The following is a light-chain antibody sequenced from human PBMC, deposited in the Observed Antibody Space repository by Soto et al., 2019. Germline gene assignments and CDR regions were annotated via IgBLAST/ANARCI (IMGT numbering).Light chain of an antibody. J-gene: IGLJ1*01. CDR2: GVS. Sequence: QSVLTQPASVSGSPGQSITISCTGTSSDVGGYNYVSWSQQHPGKAPQLMIYGVSKRPSGVPNRFSGSKSGNTASLTISGLQAEDEADYYCSSSTSSSTYVFGTGTKVT. V-gene: IGLV2-14*01. CDR3: SSSTSSSTYV. CDR1: SSDVGGYNY.